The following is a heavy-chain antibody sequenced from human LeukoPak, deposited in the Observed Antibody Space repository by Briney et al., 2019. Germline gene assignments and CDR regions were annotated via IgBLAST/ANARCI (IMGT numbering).Heavy chain of an antibody. CDR1: GFPFINFA. D-gene: IGHD3-3*01. V-gene: IGHV3-23*01. Sequence: PGGSLRLSCVASGFPFINFAMNWVRHVPGKGLEWVSGLPGWGDTSYYVNSVKGRFTISRDNSKNTVFLQMNGLRVEDTAVYYCARGHTRFRNAFDVWGRGTVVTVSS. CDR2: LPGWGDTS. J-gene: IGHJ3*01. CDR3: ARGHTRFRNAFDV.